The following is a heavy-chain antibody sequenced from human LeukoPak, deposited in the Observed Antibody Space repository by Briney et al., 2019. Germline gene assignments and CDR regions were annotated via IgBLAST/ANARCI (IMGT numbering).Heavy chain of an antibody. D-gene: IGHD6-13*01. J-gene: IGHJ4*02. CDR3: ARGGRHSSSWYGDY. CDR2: INPNSGGT. CDR1: GYTFTSYG. V-gene: IGHV1-2*02. Sequence: ASVKVSCKASGYTFTSYGISWVRQAPGQGLEWMGWINPNSGGTNYAQKFQGRVTMTRDTSISTAYMELSRLRSDDTAVYYCARGGRHSSSWYGDYWGQGTLVTVSS.